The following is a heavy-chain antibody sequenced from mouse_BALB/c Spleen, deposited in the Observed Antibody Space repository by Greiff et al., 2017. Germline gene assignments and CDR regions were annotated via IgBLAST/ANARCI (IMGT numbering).Heavy chain of an antibody. CDR2: ISSGGST. V-gene: IGHV5-6-5*01. CDR1: GFTFSSYA. CDR3: ARGGPYDGYYGGFAY. J-gene: IGHJ3*01. Sequence: EVKVEESGGGLVKPGGSLKLSCAASGFTFSSYAMSWVRQTPEKRLEWVASISSGGSTYYPDSVKGRFTISRDNARNILYLQMSSLRSEDTAMYYCARGGPYDGYYGGFAYWGQGTLVTVSA. D-gene: IGHD2-3*01.